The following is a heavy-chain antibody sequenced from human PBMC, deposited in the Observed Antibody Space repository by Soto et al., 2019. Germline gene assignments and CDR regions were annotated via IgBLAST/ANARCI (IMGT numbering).Heavy chain of an antibody. CDR3: ARDYGPGPNSDFWSGYRYFDF. Sequence: SETLSLTCAVSDYSISSGYYWGWIRQPPGKGLEWIGSMSHSGRIYYKASLKSRVTIAGDTSQNQFSLKLRSVTAADTAVYYCARDYGPGPNSDFWSGYRYFDFWGQGILVTVSS. CDR2: MSHSGRI. D-gene: IGHD3-3*01. J-gene: IGHJ5*01. CDR1: DYSISSGYY. V-gene: IGHV4-38-2*02.